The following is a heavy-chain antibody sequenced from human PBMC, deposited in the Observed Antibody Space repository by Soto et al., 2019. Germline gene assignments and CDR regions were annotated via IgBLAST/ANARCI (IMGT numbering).Heavy chain of an antibody. D-gene: IGHD1-7*01. CDR2: PSVSGTST. Sequence: SLSGETSSFSFVHYATNWVRHAAGKGQELVSGPSVSGTSTYYADSVKGRFTISRDNSRDTLFLLMHSLTADDTAVHSCPKATTTSGCLNPFDSLRQGALVAAST. CDR1: SFSFVHYA. CDR3: PKATTTSGCLNPFDS. J-gene: IGHJ4*02. V-gene: IGHV3-23*01.